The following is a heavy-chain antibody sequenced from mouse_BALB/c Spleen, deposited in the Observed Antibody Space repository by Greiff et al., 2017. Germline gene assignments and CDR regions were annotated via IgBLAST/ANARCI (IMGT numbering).Heavy chain of an antibody. J-gene: IGHJ2*01. CDR3: ARGYGY. V-gene: IGHV14-1*02. Sequence: VQLKESGAELVRPGALVKLSCKASGFNIKDYYMHWVKQRPEQGLEWIGWIDPENGNTIYDPKFQGKASITADTSSNTAYLQLSSLTSEDTAVYYCARGYGYWGQGTTLTVSS. D-gene: IGHD3-1*01. CDR1: GFNIKDYY. CDR2: IDPENGNT.